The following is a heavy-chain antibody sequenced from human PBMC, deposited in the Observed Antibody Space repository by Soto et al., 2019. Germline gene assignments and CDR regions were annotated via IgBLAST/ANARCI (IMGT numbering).Heavy chain of an antibody. CDR2: ISGSGGST. V-gene: IGHV3-23*01. Sequence: GGSLRISCAASGFTFSSYAMSWVRQAPGKGLEWVSAISGSGGSTYYADSVKGRFTISRDNSKNTLYLQMNSLRAEDTAVYYCALDYYGSGSDYYFDYWGQGTLVTVSS. CDR3: ALDYYGSGSDYYFDY. CDR1: GFTFSSYA. J-gene: IGHJ4*02. D-gene: IGHD3-10*01.